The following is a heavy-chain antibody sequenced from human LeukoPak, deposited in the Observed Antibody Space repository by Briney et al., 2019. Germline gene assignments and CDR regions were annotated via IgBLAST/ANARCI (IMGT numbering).Heavy chain of an antibody. D-gene: IGHD3-3*01. Sequence: PSETLSLTCTVSGGSISSYYWSWIRQPAGKGLEWIGRIYTSGSTNYNPSLKSRVTMSVDTSKNQFSLKLRSVTAADTAVYYCARDLYYDFWSGYPRGFDPWGQGTLVTVSS. CDR1: GGSISSYY. J-gene: IGHJ5*02. CDR2: IYTSGST. V-gene: IGHV4-4*07. CDR3: ARDLYYDFWSGYPRGFDP.